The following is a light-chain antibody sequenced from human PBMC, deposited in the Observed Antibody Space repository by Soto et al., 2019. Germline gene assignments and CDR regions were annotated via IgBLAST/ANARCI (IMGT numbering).Light chain of an antibody. CDR1: QGISTY. CDR2: AAS. Sequence: DIQLTQSPSFLSASVGDRVTITCRASQGISTYLAWYQQSPGKAPTLLIYAASTLQSGVPSRFSCSGSGTEFTLTISSLQPEDFATYFCQQLYSSPLSFGGGTKVEIK. CDR3: QQLYSSPLS. V-gene: IGKV1-9*01. J-gene: IGKJ4*01.